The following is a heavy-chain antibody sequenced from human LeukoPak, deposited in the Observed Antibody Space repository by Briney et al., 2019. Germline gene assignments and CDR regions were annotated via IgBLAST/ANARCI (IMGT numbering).Heavy chain of an antibody. CDR2: IYYSGST. V-gene: IGHV4-31*03. CDR3: ARDEIGYCSSTSCYPPHWFDP. CDR1: GGSISSGVSY. J-gene: IGHJ5*02. D-gene: IGHD2-2*01. Sequence: SQTLSLTCTVSGGSISSGVSYWSWIRQRPGQGLEWIGYIYYSGSTNYNPSLKSRVTISVDTSKNQFSLKLSSVTAADTAVYYCARDEIGYCSSTSCYPPHWFDPWGQGTLVTVSS.